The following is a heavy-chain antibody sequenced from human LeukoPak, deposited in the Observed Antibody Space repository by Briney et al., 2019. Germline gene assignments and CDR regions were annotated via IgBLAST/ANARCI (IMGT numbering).Heavy chain of an antibody. CDR3: ASCPIDKTGTTSWVDY. V-gene: IGHV3-11*01. D-gene: IGHD1-1*01. J-gene: IGHJ4*02. CDR2: ISSSGSTI. CDR1: GFTFSDYY. Sequence: GGSLRLSCAASGFTFSDYYMSWIRQAPGKGLEWVSYISSSGSTIYYADSVKGRFTISRDNAKNSLYLQMNSLRAEDTAVYYCASCPIDKTGTTSWVDYWGQGTLVTVSS.